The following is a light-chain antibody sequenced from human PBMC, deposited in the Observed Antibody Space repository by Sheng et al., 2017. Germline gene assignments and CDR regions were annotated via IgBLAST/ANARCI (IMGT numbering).Light chain of an antibody. CDR1: QSVSTSF. V-gene: IGKV3-20*01. CDR2: STS. Sequence: EIVLTQSPVTLSMSPGERATLSCRASQSVSTSFFDWYQQKPGQAPRLLIYSTSTRASGIPDRFSGSGSGTDFSLTITRLEPEDSAVYYCQQYGSSPYTFGQGTKLEI. J-gene: IGKJ2*01. CDR3: QQYGSSPYT.